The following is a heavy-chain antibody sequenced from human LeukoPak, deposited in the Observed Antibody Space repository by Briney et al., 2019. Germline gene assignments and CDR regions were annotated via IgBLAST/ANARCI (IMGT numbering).Heavy chain of an antibody. D-gene: IGHD1-14*01. V-gene: IGHV3-23*01. CDR3: AKVIITGSFPDYFDN. J-gene: IGHJ4*02. Sequence: PGGSLRLSCATAGFTFSSYAMSWVRQAPGRGLEWVSAIGGSGSRAGYTYYADSVKGRFTISRDNSKDTLYLQMNSLRVEDTAIYYCAKVIITGSFPDYFDNWGQGTLVTVSS. CDR2: IGGSGSRAGYT. CDR1: GFTFSSYA.